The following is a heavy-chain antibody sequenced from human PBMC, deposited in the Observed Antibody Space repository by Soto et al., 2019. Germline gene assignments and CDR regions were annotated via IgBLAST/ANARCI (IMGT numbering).Heavy chain of an antibody. J-gene: IGHJ6*02. Sequence: GPSVKVSCKASGYTFTSYGIRWVRQAPGKGLEWMGWLRAYNGNTNYAQKLQGRVTMTTDTSTSTAYMELRSLRSDDTAVYYCARDYRASGYCSSTSCYTVPRYYGMDVWGQGTTVTVSS. CDR1: GYTFTSYG. CDR2: LRAYNGNT. CDR3: ARDYRASGYCSSTSCYTVPRYYGMDV. V-gene: IGHV1-18*01. D-gene: IGHD2-2*02.